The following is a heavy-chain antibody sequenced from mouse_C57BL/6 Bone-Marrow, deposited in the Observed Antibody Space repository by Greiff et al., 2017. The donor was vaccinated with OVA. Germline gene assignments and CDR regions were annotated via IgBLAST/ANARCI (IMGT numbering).Heavy chain of an antibody. V-gene: IGHV5-17*01. CDR2: ISSGSSTI. CDR3: ARLCPWFAY. Sequence: EVKVVESGGGLVKPGGSLKLSCAASGFTFSDYGMHWVRQAPEKGLEWVAYISSGSSTIYYADTVKGRFTIPRDNAKNTLFMQLTSLRSEDTAVYYCARLCPWFAYWGRGTLVTVSA. D-gene: IGHD6-1*01. J-gene: IGHJ3*01. CDR1: GFTFSDYG.